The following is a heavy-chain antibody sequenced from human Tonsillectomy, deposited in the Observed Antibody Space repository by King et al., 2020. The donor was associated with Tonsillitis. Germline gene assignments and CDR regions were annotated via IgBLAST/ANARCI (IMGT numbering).Heavy chain of an antibody. Sequence: VQLQESGPGLVKPSETLSLTCTVSGGSISSYYWSWIRQPAGKGLEWIGRIYTSGSTNYNPSLKSRVTMSVDTSKNQFSLKLSSVTAAATAVYYCARADYDYVWGSYRPHAFDIWGQGPMVTVSS. CDR2: IYTSGST. CDR3: ARADYDYVWGSYRPHAFDI. D-gene: IGHD3-16*02. J-gene: IGHJ3*02. CDR1: GGSISSYY. V-gene: IGHV4-4*07.